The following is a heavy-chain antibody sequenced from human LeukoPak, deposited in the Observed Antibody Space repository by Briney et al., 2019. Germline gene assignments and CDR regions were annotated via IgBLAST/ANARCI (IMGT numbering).Heavy chain of an antibody. CDR2: ISGSGGST. Sequence: GGSLRLSCAASGFTFSSYSMNWVRQAPGKGLEWVSAISGSGGSTYYADSVKGRFTISRDNSKNTLYLQMNSLRAEDTAVYYCAKGDYDSSRDYWGQGTLVTVSS. CDR3: AKGDYDSSRDY. CDR1: GFTFSSYS. J-gene: IGHJ4*02. D-gene: IGHD3-22*01. V-gene: IGHV3-23*01.